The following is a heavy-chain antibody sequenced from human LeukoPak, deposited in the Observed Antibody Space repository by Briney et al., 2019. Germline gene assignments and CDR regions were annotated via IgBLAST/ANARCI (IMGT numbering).Heavy chain of an antibody. CDR3: ARERETYWYFDL. Sequence: SETLSLTCTVSDGSISSYYWSWIRQPPGKGLEWIGYIYYRGTNNYNLSLKSRVSMSLDTSKNQFSLRLSSVTAADTAVYYCARERETYWYFDLWGRGTLVTVSS. CDR1: DGSISSYY. V-gene: IGHV4-59*01. D-gene: IGHD1-26*01. J-gene: IGHJ2*01. CDR2: IYYRGTN.